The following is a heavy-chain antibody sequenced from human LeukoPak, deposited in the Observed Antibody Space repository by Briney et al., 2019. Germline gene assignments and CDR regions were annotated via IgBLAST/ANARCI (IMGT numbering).Heavy chain of an antibody. J-gene: IGHJ6*02. CDR1: GGSISSYY. CDR3: ARDNWNYGSSMDV. D-gene: IGHD1-7*01. V-gene: IGHV4-59*01. CDR2: IYYSGST. Sequence: SETLSLTCTVSGGSISSYYWSWIRQPPGKGLEWIGYIYYSGSTNYNPSLKSRVTISVDTSKNQFSLKLSSVTAADTAVYHCARDNWNYGSSMDVWGQGTTVTVSS.